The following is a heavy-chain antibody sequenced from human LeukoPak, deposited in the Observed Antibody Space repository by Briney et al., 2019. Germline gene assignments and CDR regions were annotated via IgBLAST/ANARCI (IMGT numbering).Heavy chain of an antibody. CDR1: GYTFTTYD. J-gene: IGHJ6*02. CDR2: MNPDSANT. CDR3: ARVPAGDYYYGMDV. Sequence: ASVKVSCKASGYTFTTYDINWVRQATGQGLEWMGWMNPDSANTGYAQKFQGRVTMTRNTSISTAYMELSSLRSGGTAVYYCARVPAGDYYYGMDVWGQGTTVTVSS. D-gene: IGHD2-2*01. V-gene: IGHV1-8*01.